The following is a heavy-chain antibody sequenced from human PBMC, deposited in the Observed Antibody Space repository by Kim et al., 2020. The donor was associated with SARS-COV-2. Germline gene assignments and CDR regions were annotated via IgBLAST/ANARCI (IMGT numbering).Heavy chain of an antibody. CDR2: SGVSL. Sequence: SGVSLDDAYSVKGRFTISRDNAKNTLYLQMNSQKADDTAIYYCAKGLTPDPWGQGTLVTVSS. D-gene: IGHD3-9*01. V-gene: IGHV3-23*01. CDR3: AKGLTPDP. J-gene: IGHJ5*02.